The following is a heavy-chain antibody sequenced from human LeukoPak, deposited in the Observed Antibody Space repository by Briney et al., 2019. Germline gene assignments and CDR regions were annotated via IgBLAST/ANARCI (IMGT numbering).Heavy chain of an antibody. CDR3: ARHEYYYDSSGLSGFDY. D-gene: IGHD3-22*01. J-gene: IGHJ4*02. V-gene: IGHV4-39*01. Sequence: PSETLSLTCTVSGGSISSSSYYWGWIRQPSGKGLEWIGSIYYSGSTYYNPSLKSRVTISVDTSKNQFSLKLSFVTAADTAVYYCARHEYYYDSSGLSGFDYWGQGTLVTVSS. CDR2: IYYSGST. CDR1: GGSISSSSYY.